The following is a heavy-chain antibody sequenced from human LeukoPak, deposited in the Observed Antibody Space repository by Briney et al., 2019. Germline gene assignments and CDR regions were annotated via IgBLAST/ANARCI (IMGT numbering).Heavy chain of an antibody. Sequence: SETLSLTCTVSGGSISSYYWSWIRQPPGKGLEWIGYIYYSGSTNYNPSLKSRVTISVDTSKNQFFLKLSSVTAEDTAVYYCARRSRMTTIDAFDIWGQGTMVTVSS. CDR2: IYYSGST. CDR3: ARRSRMTTIDAFDI. V-gene: IGHV4-59*08. J-gene: IGHJ3*02. CDR1: GGSISSYY. D-gene: IGHD5-24*01.